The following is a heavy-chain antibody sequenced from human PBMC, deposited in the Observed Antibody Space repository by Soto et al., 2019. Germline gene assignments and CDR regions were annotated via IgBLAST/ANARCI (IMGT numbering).Heavy chain of an antibody. Sequence: EVQLVESGGGLVQPGGSLRLSCAASGFTFSSYAMHWVRQAPGKGLEYVSAITSNGGNTDYASSVKGRFTISRDNSKNTLYLQMGSLRAEDMAVYYCARRIPFGYGMDVWGQGTTVTVS. J-gene: IGHJ6*02. CDR1: GFTFSSYA. CDR3: ARRIPFGYGMDV. V-gene: IGHV3-64*01. D-gene: IGHD2-21*01. CDR2: ITSNGGNT.